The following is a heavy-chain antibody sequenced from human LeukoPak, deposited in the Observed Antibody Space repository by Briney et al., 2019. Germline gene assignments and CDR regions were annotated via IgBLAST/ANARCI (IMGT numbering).Heavy chain of an antibody. V-gene: IGHV3-53*04. CDR3: AREGDQWLELDY. CDR1: GFTLSSNY. D-gene: IGHD6-19*01. J-gene: IGHJ4*02. CDR2: IYSGGST. Sequence: VGSLRLSCAASGFTLSSNYMSWVRQAPGKGLGWVSVIYSGGSTYYADSVKGRFTISRHNFKNTLYLQMNSLRAEDTAVYYCAREGDQWLELDYWGQGTLVTVSS.